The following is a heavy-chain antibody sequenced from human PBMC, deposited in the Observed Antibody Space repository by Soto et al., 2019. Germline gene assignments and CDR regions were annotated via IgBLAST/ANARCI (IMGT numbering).Heavy chain of an antibody. V-gene: IGHV2-5*02. CDR2: IYWDDDK. CDR1: GFSLSTNGVG. D-gene: IGHD5-12*01. J-gene: IGHJ4*02. CDR3: AQQTWGYMRD. Sequence: QITLRESGPTLVKPTQTLTLTCTFSGFSLSTNGVGVGWIRQPPGKALEWLGLIYWDDDKRYSTSLKSRLTITKGTSKNQVVLTMTNMDPVDTATYYCAQQTWGYMRDWGQGTLVTVSS.